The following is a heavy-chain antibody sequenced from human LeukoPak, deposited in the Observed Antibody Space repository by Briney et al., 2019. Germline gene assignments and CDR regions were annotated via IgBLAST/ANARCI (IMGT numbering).Heavy chain of an antibody. CDR3: GRDRSPAPGRSYGRGHFDY. CDR1: GYTFTGYY. J-gene: IGHJ4*02. D-gene: IGHD5-18*01. Sequence: GASVKVSCKASGYTFTGYYIHWVRQAPGQGLEWMGWIHPNSGGTNYAQKFQGRVTMTRDTSINTAYMELSRLRSDDTAVYYCGRDRSPAPGRSYGRGHFDYWGQGTLVTVSS. CDR2: IHPNSGGT. V-gene: IGHV1-2*02.